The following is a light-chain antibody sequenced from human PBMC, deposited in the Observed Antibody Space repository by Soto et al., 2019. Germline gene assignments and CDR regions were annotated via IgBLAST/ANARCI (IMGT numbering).Light chain of an antibody. J-gene: IGKJ1*01. V-gene: IGKV3-20*01. Sequence: EIVLTQSPGTLSLSPGERATLSCRASQSVASDYLAWYQQKPGQAPRLLIYAAASRATGIPGRFGGSGSGTDFTLTISRLEPEDFAVYYCQQYGSSPQTFGQGTK. CDR2: AAA. CDR3: QQYGSSPQT. CDR1: QSVASDY.